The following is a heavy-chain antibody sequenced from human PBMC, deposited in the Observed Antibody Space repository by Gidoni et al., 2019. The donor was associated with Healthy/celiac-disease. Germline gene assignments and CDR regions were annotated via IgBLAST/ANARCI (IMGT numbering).Heavy chain of an antibody. CDR2: IYYSGST. Sequence: QLQLQESGPGLVKPSETLSLTCTFSGGSISISGYYWGWIRQPPGKGLEWIGSIYYSGSTYYNPSLKSRVTISVDTSKNQFSLKLSSVTAADTAVYYCASPDSSGTRPNAFDIWGQGTMVTVSS. J-gene: IGHJ3*02. CDR3: ASPDSSGTRPNAFDI. CDR1: GGSISISGYY. V-gene: IGHV4-39*01. D-gene: IGHD3-22*01.